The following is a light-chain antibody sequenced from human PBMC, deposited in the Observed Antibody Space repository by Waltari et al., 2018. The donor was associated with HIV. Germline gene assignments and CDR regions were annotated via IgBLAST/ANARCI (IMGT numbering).Light chain of an antibody. Sequence: EIVLTQSPVTLSLSPGERATLSCRASQSVRSASLAWYQQKPGQAPRLLILGASSRATGIPDRFSGSGAVTDFILTISRLEPEDCAVYYCQQYAASPLTFGGGTRVEIK. CDR2: GAS. CDR3: QQYAASPLT. V-gene: IGKV3-20*01. J-gene: IGKJ4*01. CDR1: QSVRSAS.